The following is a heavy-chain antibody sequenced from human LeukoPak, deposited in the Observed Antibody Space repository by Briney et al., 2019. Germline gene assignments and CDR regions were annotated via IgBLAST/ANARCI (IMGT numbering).Heavy chain of an antibody. V-gene: IGHV5-51*01. D-gene: IGHD5-24*01. J-gene: IGHJ4*02. CDR2: IYPGDSDT. CDR1: GYSFTSYW. Sequence: GESLKTSLKGSGYSFTSYWIGWVRQMPGKGLEWMGIIYPGDSDTRYSPSFKGQVTTSDNKSISPAYLQWSHLKASDTAMYYCSRRLQDGYNYEYFDYWGQGTLVTVSS. CDR3: SRRLQDGYNYEYFDY.